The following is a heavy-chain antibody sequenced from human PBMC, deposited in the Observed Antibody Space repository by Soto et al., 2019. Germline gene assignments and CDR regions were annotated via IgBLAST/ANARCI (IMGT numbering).Heavy chain of an antibody. CDR1: GGSITSSY. CDR3: ARGEDAFFYYGLDV. V-gene: IGHV4-59*01. CDR2: IYDTGISGYTPST. Sequence: SETLSLTCTVSGGSITSSYWSWIRRPPGKGLEWIAYIYDTGISGYTPSTSYNPSLKSRATMSVDTSKSQFSLKLTSVTAADTAVYYCARGEDAFFYYGLDVWGQGITVTVS. J-gene: IGHJ6*02.